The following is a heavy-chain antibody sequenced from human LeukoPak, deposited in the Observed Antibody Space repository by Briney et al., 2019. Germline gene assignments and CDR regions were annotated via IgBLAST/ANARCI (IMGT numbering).Heavy chain of an antibody. CDR3: ARENWGSYSPY. V-gene: IGHV4-61*01. D-gene: IGHD1-26*01. CDR2: IYNTGST. J-gene: IGHJ4*02. Sequence: SETLSLTCTVSGGPVSSGSYYWSWFRQPPGKGLEWIGYIYNTGSTSYNSSLKSRVTISVDTSKNQLSLKLSSVTAADTAVYYCARENWGSYSPYWGQGTLVTVSS. CDR1: GGPVSSGSYY.